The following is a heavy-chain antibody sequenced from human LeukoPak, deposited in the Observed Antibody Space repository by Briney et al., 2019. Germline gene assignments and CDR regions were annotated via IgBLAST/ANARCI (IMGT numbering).Heavy chain of an antibody. D-gene: IGHD6-19*01. V-gene: IGHV3-21*01. CDR2: ISSSSSYI. Sequence: GGSLRLSCAASGFTFSSYSMNWVRQAPGKGLEWVSSISSSSSYIYYADSAKGRFTISRDNAKNSLYLQMNSLRAEDTAVYYCARDLPRDIAVAGFDYWGQGTLVTVSS. CDR3: ARDLPRDIAVAGFDY. J-gene: IGHJ4*02. CDR1: GFTFSSYS.